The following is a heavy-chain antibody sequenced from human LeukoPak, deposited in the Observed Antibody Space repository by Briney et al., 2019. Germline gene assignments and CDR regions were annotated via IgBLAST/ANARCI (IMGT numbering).Heavy chain of an antibody. CDR2: ISGSGGNT. J-gene: IGHJ5*02. D-gene: IGHD3-22*01. Sequence: GGSLRLFCGASGFSFSTYGMSWVRQAPGKGLEWVSGISGSGGNTHYADSVKGRFTISRDKSKNTLYLQMNSLRAEDTAMYYCAKEAMYYDNSGSNWFDPWGQGTLVIVSS. CDR3: AKEAMYYDNSGSNWFDP. V-gene: IGHV3-23*01. CDR1: GFSFSTYG.